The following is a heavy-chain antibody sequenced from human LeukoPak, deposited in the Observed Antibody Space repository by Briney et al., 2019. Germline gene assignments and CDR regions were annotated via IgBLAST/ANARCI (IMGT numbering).Heavy chain of an antibody. D-gene: IGHD2-2*01. CDR2: INEDGGGK. J-gene: IGHJ6*04. CDR1: GFTFSSNW. CDR3: ATRRCSIAACRASSYRCFDF. Sequence: GGSLRLSCTASGFTFSSNWMPGVRQAPGKGLEWVANINEDGGGKYYVESVKGRFTISRDNARNSVHLELSNLRAEDTAVYYCATRRCSIAACRASSYRCFDFWGKGTTVIVSS. V-gene: IGHV3-7*01.